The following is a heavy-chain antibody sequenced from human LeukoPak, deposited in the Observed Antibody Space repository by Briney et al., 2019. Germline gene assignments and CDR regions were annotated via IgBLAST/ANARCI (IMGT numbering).Heavy chain of an antibody. V-gene: IGHV3-48*04. D-gene: IGHD3-10*02. CDR1: AFTFSSYS. CDR3: AELGITMIGGV. Sequence: GGSLRLSCAASAFTFSSYSMNWVRQAAGKGLEWVSYISSSGSTIYYADSVKGRFTISRDNAKNSLYLQMNSLRAEDTAVYYCAELGITMIGGVWGKGTTVTISS. CDR2: ISSSGSTI. J-gene: IGHJ6*04.